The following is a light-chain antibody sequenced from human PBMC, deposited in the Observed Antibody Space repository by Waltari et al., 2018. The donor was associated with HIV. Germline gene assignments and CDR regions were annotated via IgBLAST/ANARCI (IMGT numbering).Light chain of an antibody. CDR2: RDN. Sequence: QSVLTQPPSASGAPGQRVPISCSGSSANIGNPVYWYQQLPGTAPKVLSYRDNQRPSGVPDRFSGSRSGTSASLDVSGLRSEDEANYICAAWDDILSGWVFGGGTKLTVL. J-gene: IGLJ3*02. CDR3: AAWDDILSGWV. V-gene: IGLV1-47*01. CDR1: SANIGNP.